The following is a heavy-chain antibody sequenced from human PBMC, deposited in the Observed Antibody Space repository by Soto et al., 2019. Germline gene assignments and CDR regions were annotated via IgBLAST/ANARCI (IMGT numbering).Heavy chain of an antibody. D-gene: IGHD2-2*01. J-gene: IGHJ4*02. CDR3: AKDRRSTPYYFDY. Sequence: EVQLVESGGGLVQPGGSLRLSCVVSGFTFSSYNMNWVRQAPGKGLEWVTYISGSGSTIYYADSVKGRFTISRDNVKNSLYLQMNSLRAEDTAVYYCAKDRRSTPYYFDYWGQGTLVTVSS. CDR2: ISGSGSTI. CDR1: GFTFSSYN. V-gene: IGHV3-48*01.